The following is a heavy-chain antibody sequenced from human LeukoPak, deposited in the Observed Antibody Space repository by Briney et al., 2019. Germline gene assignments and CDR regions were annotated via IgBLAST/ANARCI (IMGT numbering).Heavy chain of an antibody. D-gene: IGHD3-10*01. CDR3: ARGKPSYGSGTYYRPLEPNYMDV. Sequence: SETLSLTCTVSGDSISSGTSYWSWLRQPAGRRLEWFGRIYTSGSTNYNSSLKSRVTITVHTSKNQFSLQLGSVPAADTAVYDCARGKPSYGSGTYYRPLEPNYMDVWGKGTTVTVSS. CDR2: IYTSGST. CDR1: GDSISSGTSY. J-gene: IGHJ6*03. V-gene: IGHV4-61*02.